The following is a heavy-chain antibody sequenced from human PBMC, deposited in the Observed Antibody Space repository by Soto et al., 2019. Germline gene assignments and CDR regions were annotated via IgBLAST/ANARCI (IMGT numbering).Heavy chain of an antibody. CDR2: IIPIFGTA. J-gene: IGHJ4*02. Sequence: ASAMVSCKASGVTFSSYAISWVRQAPVQGLEWMGWIIPIFGTANYAQKFQGRVTITADESKSTAYMELSSLRSEDTAVYYCASVMEKTIAAAGTPDYWGQGNLVTVS. D-gene: IGHD6-13*01. CDR1: GVTFSSYA. V-gene: IGHV1-69*13. CDR3: ASVMEKTIAAAGTPDY.